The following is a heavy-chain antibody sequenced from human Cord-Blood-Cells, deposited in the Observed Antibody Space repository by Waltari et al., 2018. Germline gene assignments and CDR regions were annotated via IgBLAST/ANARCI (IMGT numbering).Heavy chain of an antibody. CDR1: GGSFSGYY. J-gene: IGHJ6*02. V-gene: IGHV4-34*01. Sequence: QVQLQQWGAGLLKPSETLSLTCAVYGGSFSGYYWSWIRQPPGKGLEWIGEINHSESTNYNPSRKSRVTISVDTSKNQFSLKLSAVTAADTAVYYCARGASSGYYYYYYYGMDVWGQGTTVTVSS. CDR2: INHSEST. D-gene: IGHD3-22*01. CDR3: ARGASSGYYYYYYYGMDV.